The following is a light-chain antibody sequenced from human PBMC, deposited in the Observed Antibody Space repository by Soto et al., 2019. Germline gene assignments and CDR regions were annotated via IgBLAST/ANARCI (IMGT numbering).Light chain of an antibody. V-gene: IGKV1-9*01. CDR2: GAS. J-gene: IGKJ5*01. CDR1: QGITTS. CDR3: QLLNSNPHIN. Sequence: IQLTQSPSSLSASVGDRVTITCRASQGITTSLAWYQQKPGKAPKLLIFGASTLQSGVPSRFSGSGSGKDFTLTISGLQPEDFAKYYCQLLNSNPHINFGQGTRLEI.